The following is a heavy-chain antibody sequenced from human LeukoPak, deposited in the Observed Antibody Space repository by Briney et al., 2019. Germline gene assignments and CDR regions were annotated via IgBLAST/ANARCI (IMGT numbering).Heavy chain of an antibody. D-gene: IGHD3-9*01. CDR3: AKDLGGYDILTGAKQFDY. V-gene: IGHV3-23*01. CDR1: GFTFSSYA. CDR2: ISGSGGST. Sequence: GGSLRLSCAASGFTFSSYAMSWVRQAPGKGLEWVSAISGSGGSTYYADSVKGRFTISRDNSKNTLYLQMNSLRAEDTPVYYCAKDLGGYDILTGAKQFDYWGQGTLVTVSS. J-gene: IGHJ4*02.